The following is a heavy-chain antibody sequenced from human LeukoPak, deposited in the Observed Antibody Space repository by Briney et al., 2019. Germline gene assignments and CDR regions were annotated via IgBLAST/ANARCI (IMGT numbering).Heavy chain of an antibody. V-gene: IGHV3-23*01. D-gene: IGHD3-16*01. CDR3: AKGLHGGVGYGVDV. CDR2: ISGTGGRT. J-gene: IGHJ6*02. CDR1: GFTFSNYA. Sequence: GGSLRLSCTASGFTFSNYAMTWVRQAPGKGLEWVSSISGTGGRTYSADSVKGRFTISRDNSKNTLYLQMKNLRVEHTAVYYCAKGLHGGVGYGVDVWGQGTTVSVSS.